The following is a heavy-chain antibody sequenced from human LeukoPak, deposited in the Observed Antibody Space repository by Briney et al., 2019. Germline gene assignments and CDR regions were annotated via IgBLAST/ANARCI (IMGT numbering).Heavy chain of an antibody. V-gene: IGHV3-23*01. D-gene: IGHD3-16*01. CDR3: AKGLHGGVGYGVDV. CDR2: ISGTGGRT. J-gene: IGHJ6*02. CDR1: GFTFSNYA. Sequence: GGSLRLSCTASGFTFSNYAMTWVRQAPGKGLEWVSSISGTGGRTYSADSVKGRFTISRDNSKNTLYLQMKNLRVEHTAVYYCAKGLHGGVGYGVDVWGQGTTVSVSS.